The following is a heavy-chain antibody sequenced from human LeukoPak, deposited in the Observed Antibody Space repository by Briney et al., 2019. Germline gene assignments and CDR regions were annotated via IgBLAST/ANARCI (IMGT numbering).Heavy chain of an antibody. CDR1: GGSFCGYY. Sequence: SETLSLTCAVYGGSFCGYYWSWIRQPPGKGLEWIGEINHSGSTNYNPSLKSRVTISVDTSKNQFSLKLSSVTAADTAVYYCARGPDTAIDVCGQGTTVTVSS. J-gene: IGHJ6*02. D-gene: IGHD5-18*01. CDR3: ARGPDTAIDV. CDR2: INHSGST. V-gene: IGHV4-34*01.